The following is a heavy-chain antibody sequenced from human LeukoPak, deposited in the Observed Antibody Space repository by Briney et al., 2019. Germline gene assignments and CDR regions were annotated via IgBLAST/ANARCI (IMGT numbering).Heavy chain of an antibody. J-gene: IGHJ6*02. CDR1: GGTFSSYA. D-gene: IGHD4-17*01. Sequence: GASVNVSCKASGGTFSSYAISWVRQAPGQGLEWMGGIIPIFGTANYAQKFQGRVTITADESTSTAYMELSSLRSEDTAVYYCASSAYGDLYYYYGMDVWGQGTTVTVSS. V-gene: IGHV1-69*13. CDR3: ASSAYGDLYYYYGMDV. CDR2: IIPIFGTA.